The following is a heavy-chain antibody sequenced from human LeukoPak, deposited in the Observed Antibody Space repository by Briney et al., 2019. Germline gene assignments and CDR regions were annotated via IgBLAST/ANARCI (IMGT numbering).Heavy chain of an antibody. CDR3: ARHRGYYYGSGTQGGFDY. D-gene: IGHD3-10*01. CDR1: GGTFSSYA. CDR2: IIPIFGTA. V-gene: IGHV1-69*05. J-gene: IGHJ4*02. Sequence: GASVKVSCKASGGTFSSYAISWVRQAPGQGLEWMGGIIPIFGTANYAQKFQGRVTITTDESTSTAYMELSSLRSEDTAVYYCARHRGYYYGSGTQGGFDYWGQGTLVTVSS.